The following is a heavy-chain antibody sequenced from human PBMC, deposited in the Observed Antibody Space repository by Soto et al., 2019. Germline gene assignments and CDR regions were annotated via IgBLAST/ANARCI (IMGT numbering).Heavy chain of an antibody. CDR1: GGTFSTYA. CDR3: ASGIQLWLRRIHTGYSG. Sequence: QVQLVQSGAEVKKPESSVKVSCKAPGGTFSTYAISWVRQAPGQGLEWMGGIIPMFGTANYAQRFQDRVTSPADESTNTVYMELSSLRSEDTAVYFCASGIQLWLRRIHTGYSGWGQGTLVTVSS. J-gene: IGHJ4*02. V-gene: IGHV1-69*12. D-gene: IGHD5-18*01. CDR2: IIPMFGTA.